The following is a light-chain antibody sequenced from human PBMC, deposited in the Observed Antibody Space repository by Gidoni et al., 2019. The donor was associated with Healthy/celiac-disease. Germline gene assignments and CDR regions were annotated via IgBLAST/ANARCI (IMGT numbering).Light chain of an antibody. V-gene: IGLV2-14*01. J-gene: IGLJ3*02. Sequence: QSALTQPASVSGSPGKSIPSSCTGTSSDVGGTNYVSWYQQHPGKAPKLMIYDVRNRPSGVSNRFAVSKSGNTASLTISGLQAEDEADYYCSSYTSSRVFGGETKLTVL. CDR3: SSYTSSRV. CDR2: DVR. CDR1: SSDVGGTNY.